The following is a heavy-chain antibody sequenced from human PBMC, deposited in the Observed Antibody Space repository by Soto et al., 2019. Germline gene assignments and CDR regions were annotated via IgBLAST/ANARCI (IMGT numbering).Heavy chain of an antibody. CDR3: AKSAPIVVVPAAMVPTYFDY. CDR1: GFTFSSYA. J-gene: IGHJ4*02. CDR2: ISGSGGST. V-gene: IGHV3-23*01. Sequence: EVQLLESGGGLVQPGGSLRLSCAASGFTFSSYAMSWVRQAPGKGLEWVSAISGSGGSTYYADSVKGRFTISRDNSKNTLYLQMNSLRAEDTAVYYCAKSAPIVVVPAAMVPTYFDYWGQGTLVTVSS. D-gene: IGHD2-2*01.